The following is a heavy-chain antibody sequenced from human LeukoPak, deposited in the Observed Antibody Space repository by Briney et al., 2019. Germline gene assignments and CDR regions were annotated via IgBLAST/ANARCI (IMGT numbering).Heavy chain of an antibody. V-gene: IGHV3-74*01. CDR3: AGASGGNRPFDY. CDR1: GFTFSSYW. Sequence: GGSLRLSCAASGFTFSSYWMHWVRQAPGKGLVWVSRINSDGSSTSYADSVKGRFTISRDNAKNSLYLQMNSLRAEDTAVYYCAGASGGNRPFDYWGQGTLVTVSS. J-gene: IGHJ4*02. D-gene: IGHD1-14*01. CDR2: INSDGSST.